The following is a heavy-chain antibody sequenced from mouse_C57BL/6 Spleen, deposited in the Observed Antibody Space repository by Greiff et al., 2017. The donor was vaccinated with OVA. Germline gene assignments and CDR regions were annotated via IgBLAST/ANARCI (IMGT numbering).Heavy chain of an antibody. CDR2: IWSGGST. CDR3: ARDNHLAYAMDY. D-gene: IGHD1-3*01. J-gene: IGHJ4*01. CDR1: GFSLTSYG. V-gene: IGHV2-2*01. Sequence: VQLQQSGPGLVQPSQSLSITCTVSGFSLTSYGVHWVRQSPGKGLEWLGVIWSGGSTDYNAAFISRLSISKDNSQRQVFIKRNSLQADVTAVYYCARDNHLAYAMDYWGQGTSATVPS.